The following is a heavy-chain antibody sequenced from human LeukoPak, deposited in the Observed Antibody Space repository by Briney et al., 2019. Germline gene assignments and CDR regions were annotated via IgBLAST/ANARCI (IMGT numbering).Heavy chain of an antibody. D-gene: IGHD4/OR15-4a*01. CDR1: GYTFTGYY. Sequence: LRASVKVSCKASGYTFTGYYLHWVRQATGQGLEWMGWMNPNSGNTGYAQKFQGRVTITRNTSISTAYMELTSLRSDDTAVYYCAREGANSRDYWGQGTLVTVSS. CDR2: MNPNSGNT. V-gene: IGHV1-8*03. J-gene: IGHJ4*02. CDR3: AREGANSRDY.